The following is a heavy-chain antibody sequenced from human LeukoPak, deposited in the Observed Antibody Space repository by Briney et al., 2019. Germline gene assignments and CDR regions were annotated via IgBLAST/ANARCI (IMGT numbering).Heavy chain of an antibody. CDR2: ISGSGGST. CDR3: AKVVGYYYDSSGYYFDY. J-gene: IGHJ4*02. Sequence: GGSLRLSCAASGFTFSSYAMSWVRQAPGKGLEWVSAISGSGGSTYYADSVKGRFTISRDNSKNTLYLQMNSLRAEDTAVYYRAKVVGYYYDSSGYYFDYWGQGTLVTVSS. CDR1: GFTFSSYA. D-gene: IGHD3-22*01. V-gene: IGHV3-23*01.